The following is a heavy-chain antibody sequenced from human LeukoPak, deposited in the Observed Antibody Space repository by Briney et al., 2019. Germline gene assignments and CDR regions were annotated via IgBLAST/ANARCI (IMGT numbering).Heavy chain of an antibody. J-gene: IGHJ6*03. V-gene: IGHV1-2*02. D-gene: IGHD3-10*01. CDR2: INPNSGGT. CDR1: GYTFTGYY. Sequence: ASVKVSWKAYGYTFTGYYMHWVRQAAGQGLEWMGWINPNSGGTKYAQKFQGRVTMTRDTSISTAYMELSRLRSDDTAVYYCARDQSITMVRGVIIRPHYYYYYMDVWGKGTTVTVSS. CDR3: ARDQSITMVRGVIIRPHYYYYYMDV.